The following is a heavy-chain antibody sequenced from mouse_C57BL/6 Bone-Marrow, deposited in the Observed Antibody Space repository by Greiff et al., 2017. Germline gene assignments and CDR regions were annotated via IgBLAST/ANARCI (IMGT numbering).Heavy chain of an antibody. Sequence: VQLKQSGGGLVKPGGSLKLSCAASGFTFSDYGMHWVRQAPEKGLEWVAYISSGSSTIYYADTVKGRFTISRDNAKNTLFLQMTSLRSEDTAMYYCARVTTVVPYFDYWGQGTTLTVSS. V-gene: IGHV5-17*01. J-gene: IGHJ2*01. CDR1: GFTFSDYG. CDR2: ISSGSSTI. CDR3: ARVTTVVPYFDY. D-gene: IGHD1-1*01.